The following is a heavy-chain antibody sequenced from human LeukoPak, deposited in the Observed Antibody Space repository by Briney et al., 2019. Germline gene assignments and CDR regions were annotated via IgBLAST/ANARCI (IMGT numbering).Heavy chain of an antibody. CDR1: GLTFSTSW. V-gene: IGHV3-7*01. CDR2: IKEDGSEK. CDR3: ASGYYSGWYIPYY. D-gene: IGHD6-19*01. J-gene: IGHJ4*02. Sequence: GSLRLSCAASGLTFSTSWMIWVRQAPGKGLEWLANIKEDGSEKYYVDSVKGRFTISRDNTKNSLYLQMNSLRAEDTAVYYCASGYYSGWYIPYYWGQGTLVTVSS.